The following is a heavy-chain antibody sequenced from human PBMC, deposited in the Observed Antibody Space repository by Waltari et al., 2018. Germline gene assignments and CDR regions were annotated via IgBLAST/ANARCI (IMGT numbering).Heavy chain of an antibody. CDR2: IYVSGST. J-gene: IGHJ6*02. CDR1: GGSISRYY. Sequence: QVQLQESGPGLVKPSETLSLICNVSGGSISRYYWNWIRQPAGKGLEWIGRIYVSGSTSYNPSLESRISMSVDTSKNHFSLKLSSVTAADTGVYYCAGSSNFGIYGLDVWGQGTTVVVSS. D-gene: IGHD3-3*01. V-gene: IGHV4-4*07. CDR3: AGSSNFGIYGLDV.